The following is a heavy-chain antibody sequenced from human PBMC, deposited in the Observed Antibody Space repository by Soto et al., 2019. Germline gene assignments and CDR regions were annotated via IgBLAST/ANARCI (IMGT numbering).Heavy chain of an antibody. CDR1: GFTFSRHI. V-gene: IGHV3-30-3*01. Sequence: QVQLVESGGGVVQPGRSLRLSCAASGFTFSRHIMHWVRQAPGKGLEWVAAISDDGSNTYYADSVKGRFTISRDNSKNKMYLKMNSLSSEAKAVHHCAREVYYDVWSGLNTHPYYFDDWGQGTLVTVSS. CDR2: ISDDGSNT. J-gene: IGHJ4*02. CDR3: AREVYYDVWSGLNTHPYYFDD. D-gene: IGHD3-3*01.